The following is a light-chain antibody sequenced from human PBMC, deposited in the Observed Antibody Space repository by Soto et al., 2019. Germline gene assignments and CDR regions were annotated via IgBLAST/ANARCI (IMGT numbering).Light chain of an antibody. CDR3: SSYAGSKIVI. CDR2: EVT. V-gene: IGLV2-8*01. CDR1: SSDVGGYNY. Sequence: QSALTQPPSASGSPGQSVTISCTGTSSDVGGYNYVSWYQQHPDKAPRLMISEVTKRPSGVPDRFSGSKSGNTASLTVSGLQAEDEADYYCSSYAGSKIVIFGGGTKLTVL. J-gene: IGLJ2*01.